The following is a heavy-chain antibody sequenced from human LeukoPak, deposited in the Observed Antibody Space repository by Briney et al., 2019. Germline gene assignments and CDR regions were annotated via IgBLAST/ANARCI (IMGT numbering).Heavy chain of an antibody. J-gene: IGHJ3*02. V-gene: IGHV3-7*01. CDR2: IKQDGSEK. CDR1: GFTFSSYW. Sequence: PGGSLRLSCAAPGFTFSSYWMSWVRQAPGKGLEWVANIKQDGSEKYYVDSVKGRFTISRDNAKNSLYLQMNSLRAEDTAVYYCAREGASDAFDIWGQGTMVTVSP. CDR3: AREGASDAFDI.